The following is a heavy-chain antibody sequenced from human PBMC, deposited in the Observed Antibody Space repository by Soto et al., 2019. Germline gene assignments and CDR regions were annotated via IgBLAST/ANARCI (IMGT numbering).Heavy chain of an antibody. V-gene: IGHV1-46*01. CDR2: INPSSGST. CDR3: ARAGIYDSSSLKAFDI. D-gene: IGHD3-22*01. J-gene: IGHJ3*02. Sequence: ASVKVSCKASGYTFTDYYMHWVRQAPGQGLEWMGIINPSSGSTSYAQKFQGRVTMTRDTSTSTVYMELSSLRSEDTAVYYCARAGIYDSSSLKAFDIWGQGTMVTVSS. CDR1: GYTFTDYY.